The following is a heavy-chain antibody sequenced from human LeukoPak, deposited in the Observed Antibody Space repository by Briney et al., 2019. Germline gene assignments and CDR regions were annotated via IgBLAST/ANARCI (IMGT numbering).Heavy chain of an antibody. Sequence: PSETLSLTCAVYGGSFSGYYWSWIRQPPGKGLEWIGEINHSGSTNYNPSLKSRVTISVDTSKNQFSLKLSSVTAADTAVYYCARSRWLRFGFNYWGQGTLVTVSS. CDR2: INHSGST. CDR1: GGSFSGYY. V-gene: IGHV4-34*01. CDR3: ARSRWLRFGFNY. D-gene: IGHD5-12*01. J-gene: IGHJ4*02.